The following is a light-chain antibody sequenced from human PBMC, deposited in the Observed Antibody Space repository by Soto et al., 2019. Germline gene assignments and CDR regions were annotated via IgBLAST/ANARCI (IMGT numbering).Light chain of an antibody. CDR1: QDINVY. CDR3: QQYNSYWT. CDR2: SAS. Sequence: DIQIPQSPSSVAAAIGDTVTITCRASQDINVYLNWYQQKPGEVPKLLIYSASTLHSGVPSRFTGSGSETEFTLTISSLQPDDFATYYCQQYNSYWTFGQGTKVHIK. V-gene: IGKV1-16*01. J-gene: IGKJ1*01.